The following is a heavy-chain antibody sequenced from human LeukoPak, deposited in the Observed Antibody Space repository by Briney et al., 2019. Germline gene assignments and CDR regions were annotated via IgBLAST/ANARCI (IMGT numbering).Heavy chain of an antibody. J-gene: IGHJ4*02. CDR2: ISYDGSNK. V-gene: IGHV3-30-3*01. CDR3: ARDKWGELLDY. D-gene: IGHD1-7*01. Sequence: GGSLRLSCAASGFTFSSYAMHWVRQAPGKGLEWVAVISYDGSNKYYTDSVKGRFTISRDNSKNTLYLQMNSRRAEDTAVYYCARDKWGELLDYWGQGTLVTVSS. CDR1: GFTFSSYA.